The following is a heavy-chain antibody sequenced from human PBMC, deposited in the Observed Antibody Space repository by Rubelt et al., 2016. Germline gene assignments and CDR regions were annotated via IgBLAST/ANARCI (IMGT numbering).Heavy chain of an antibody. D-gene: IGHD6-19*01. CDR2: ISAYDGNT. Sequence: QVQLVQSGAEVKKPGASVKVSCKASGYTFTSYGISWVRQAPGQGLEWMGWISAYDGNTNYAQKLQGRVTMTTDTSTSTAYMERGSLRSDDTAVYYCARDRTWLVPGLDAFDIWGQGTMVTVSS. CDR1: GYTFTSYG. J-gene: IGHJ3*02. V-gene: IGHV1-18*01. CDR3: ARDRTWLVPGLDAFDI.